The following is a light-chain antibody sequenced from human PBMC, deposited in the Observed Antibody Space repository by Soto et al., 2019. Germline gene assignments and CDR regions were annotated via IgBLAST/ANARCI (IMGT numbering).Light chain of an antibody. V-gene: IGKV3-15*01. Sequence: EIVMTQSPATLSVSPGETATLSCWASQSVSSNLAWYQQKPGQAPRLLNYGASTRATDIPARFSRSESETEYPLTISTLQSEDFTFYYCQQYNNFCTFGQGTNLEIK. CDR3: QQYNNFCT. CDR2: GAS. J-gene: IGKJ1*01. CDR1: QSVSSN.